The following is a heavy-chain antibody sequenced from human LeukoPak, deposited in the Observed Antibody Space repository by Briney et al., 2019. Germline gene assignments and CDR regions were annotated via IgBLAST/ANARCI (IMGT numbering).Heavy chain of an antibody. CDR2: IRYDGSNI. V-gene: IGHV3-30*02. CDR1: GFTFSSYG. J-gene: IGHJ3*02. D-gene: IGHD3-22*01. CDR3: AKAALLRDAFDI. Sequence: GGSLRLSCAASGFTFSSYGMHWVRQAPGKGLEWVAFIRYDGSNIYYADSVKGRFTIPRDNSKNTLYLQMNSLRAEDTAVYYCAKAALLRDAFDIWGQGTMVTVSS.